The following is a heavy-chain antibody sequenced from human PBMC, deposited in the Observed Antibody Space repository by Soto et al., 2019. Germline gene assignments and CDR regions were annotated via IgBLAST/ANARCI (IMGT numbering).Heavy chain of an antibody. CDR2: IRSKAYGGTT. CDR1: GFTFGDYA. D-gene: IGHD3-22*01. Sequence: GGSLRLSCTASGFTFGDYAMSWFRQAPGKGLEWVGFIRSKAYGGTTEYAASVKGRFTISRDDSKSIAYLQMNSLKTEDTAVYYCTSPNYYDSSGYYHPYYFDYWGQGTLVTVSS. V-gene: IGHV3-49*03. CDR3: TSPNYYDSSGYYHPYYFDY. J-gene: IGHJ4*02.